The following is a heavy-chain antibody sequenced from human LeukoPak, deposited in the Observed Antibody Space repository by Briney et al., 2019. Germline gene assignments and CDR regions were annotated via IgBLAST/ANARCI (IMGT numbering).Heavy chain of an antibody. CDR3: ARGVSYYDFWSGYPNWFDP. V-gene: IGHV4-61*08. CDR1: GGSISSGGYY. J-gene: IGHJ5*02. Sequence: SETLSLTCTVSGGSISSGGYYWSWIRQPPGKGLEWIGYIYYSGSTNYNPSLKSRVTISVDTSKNQFSLKLSSVTAADTAVYYCARGVSYYDFWSGYPNWFDPWGQGTLVTVSS. D-gene: IGHD3-3*01. CDR2: IYYSGST.